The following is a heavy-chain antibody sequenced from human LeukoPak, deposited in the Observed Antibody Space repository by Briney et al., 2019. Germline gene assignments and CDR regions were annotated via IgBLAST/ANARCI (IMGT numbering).Heavy chain of an antibody. Sequence: PGGSLRLSCAASGFTFSDYYMSWIRQASGMGLEWVSSFSETGSTTFYADPVKGRFTISRDNSKNTVSLQMNSLRAEDTAVYYCAKGMGDTLGVFDYWGQGTLVTVSS. CDR3: AKGMGDTLGVFDY. CDR2: FSETGSTT. V-gene: IGHV3-23*01. CDR1: GFTFSDYY. D-gene: IGHD1-26*01. J-gene: IGHJ4*02.